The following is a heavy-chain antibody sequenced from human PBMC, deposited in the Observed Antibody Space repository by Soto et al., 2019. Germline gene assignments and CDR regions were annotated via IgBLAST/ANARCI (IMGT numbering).Heavy chain of an antibody. CDR2: ISGDNGHT. J-gene: IGHJ4*02. D-gene: IGHD2-8*02. CDR3: ARLKGDSDTWWGF. CDR1: GYNFRNYG. Sequence: QLVQSGTEVKKPGASVKVSCRVYGYNFRNYGISWVRQVPGQGLEWMGWISGDNGHTNYAQNLQGRVIMTTDTSTSTAYMELRSLRIDDTAVYYCARLKGDSDTWWGFWGQGTLVTVSS. V-gene: IGHV1-18*01.